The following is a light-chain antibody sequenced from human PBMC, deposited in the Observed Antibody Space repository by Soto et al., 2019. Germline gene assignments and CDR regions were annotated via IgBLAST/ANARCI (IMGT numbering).Light chain of an antibody. V-gene: IGLV2-23*01. Sequence: QSVLTQPASVYGAPGQSITISCTGTSRDVGSYDLVSWYQHHPGKAPKLMIYEGTKRPSGVSNRFSGSKSGNTASLAISGLQAEDEADYYCCSYAGSTTYVFGTGTKVTV. CDR2: EGT. CDR1: SRDVGSYDL. J-gene: IGLJ1*01. CDR3: CSYAGSTTYV.